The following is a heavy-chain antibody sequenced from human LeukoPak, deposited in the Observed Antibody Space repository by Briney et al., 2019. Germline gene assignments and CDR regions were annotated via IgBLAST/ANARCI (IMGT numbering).Heavy chain of an antibody. D-gene: IGHD4-23*01. V-gene: IGHV4-39*07. CDR3: ARNNYGGLLNDSEYYFDY. Sequence: PSETLSLTCTVSGGSISSSSYYWGWIRQPPGKGLEWIGSIYYSGSTYYNPSLKSRVTISVDTSKNQFSLKLSSVTAADTAVYYCARNNYGGLLNDSEYYFDYWGQGTLVTVSS. CDR1: GGSISSSSYY. J-gene: IGHJ4*02. CDR2: IYYSGST.